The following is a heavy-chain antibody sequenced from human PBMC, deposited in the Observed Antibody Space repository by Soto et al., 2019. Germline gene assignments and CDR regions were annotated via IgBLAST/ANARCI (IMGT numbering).Heavy chain of an antibody. J-gene: IGHJ4*02. V-gene: IGHV1-2*02. CDR3: ARDLAKGGGSAGFDY. CDR1: GYTFTVYY. Sequence: ASVKVSCKSSGYTFTVYYMHWVRQAPGQGLEWMGWINPKSGGTMYPQKFQGRVTMTWDTSISTAYMALTRLRSDDTAVYYCARDLAKGGGSAGFDYWGQGTLVTVSS. CDR2: INPKSGGT. D-gene: IGHD1-26*01.